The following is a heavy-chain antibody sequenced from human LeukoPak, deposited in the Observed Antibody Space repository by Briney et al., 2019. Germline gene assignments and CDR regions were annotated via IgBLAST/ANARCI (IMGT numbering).Heavy chain of an antibody. CDR3: ARDRLWFGEQYYYMDV. Sequence: ASVKVSCKASGYTFTGYYMHWVRQAPGQGLEWMGWINPNSGGTNYAQKFQGRVTMTRDTSTSTVYMELSSLRSEDTAVYYCARDRLWFGEQYYYMDVWGKGTTVTVSS. V-gene: IGHV1-2*02. D-gene: IGHD3-10*01. CDR1: GYTFTGYY. CDR2: INPNSGGT. J-gene: IGHJ6*03.